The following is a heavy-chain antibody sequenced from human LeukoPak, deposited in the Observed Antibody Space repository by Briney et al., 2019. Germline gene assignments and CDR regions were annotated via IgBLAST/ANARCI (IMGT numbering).Heavy chain of an antibody. CDR2: INHSGST. CDR3: ARGGGSYTY. D-gene: IGHD1-26*01. J-gene: IGHJ4*02. CDR1: GGSFSGYY. Sequence: SETLSLTCAVYGGSFSGYYWSWIRQPPGKGLEWIGEINHSGSTNYNPSLKSRVTISIDTSKNQFSLNLNSVTAVDTAVYFCARGGGSYTYWGQGTLVTVSS. V-gene: IGHV4-34*01.